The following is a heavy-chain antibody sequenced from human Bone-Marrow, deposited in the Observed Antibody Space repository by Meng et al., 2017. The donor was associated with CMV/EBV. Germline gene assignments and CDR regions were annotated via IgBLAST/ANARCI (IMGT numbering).Heavy chain of an antibody. Sequence: ASVKVSCKASGFTFTGHYLHWVQQAPGQGLEWMGWINPNSGDTNYVQKFQGRVTMTRDTSISTAYMELSRLRSDDTAVYYCARDQHGMDVWGQGTTVTVSS. J-gene: IGHJ6*02. V-gene: IGHV1-2*02. CDR1: GFTFTGHY. CDR2: INPNSGDT. CDR3: ARDQHGMDV.